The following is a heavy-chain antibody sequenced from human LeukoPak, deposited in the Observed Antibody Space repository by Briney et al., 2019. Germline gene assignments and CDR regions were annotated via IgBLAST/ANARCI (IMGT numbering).Heavy chain of an antibody. V-gene: IGHV3-21*01. Sequence: GGSLRLSCAASGFVFSTHSMNWVRQASGKGLEWVSWISSYNGDIYYADSVRGRFTISRDNAKNSLYLQMNSLRAEDTAVYYCVRDADGGNSWFDSWGQGTLVTVSS. CDR2: ISSYNGDI. D-gene: IGHD4-23*01. CDR3: VRDADGGNSWFDS. J-gene: IGHJ5*01. CDR1: GFVFSTHS.